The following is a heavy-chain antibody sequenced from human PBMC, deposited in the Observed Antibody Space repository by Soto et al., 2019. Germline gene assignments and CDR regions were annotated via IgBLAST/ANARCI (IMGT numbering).Heavy chain of an antibody. D-gene: IGHD4-17*01. CDR3: VKDLYVTNAGGNFDS. Sequence: GGSLRLSCAASGFTFSYHGMHWVRQAPGQGLEWLAVISFDGYNKYYADSVKGRFRISRDNSRNSLSLQMTSLRVEDTAVYYCVKDLYVTNAGGNFDSWGQGTLVTVS. J-gene: IGHJ4*02. CDR2: ISFDGYNK. CDR1: GFTFSYHG. V-gene: IGHV3-30*18.